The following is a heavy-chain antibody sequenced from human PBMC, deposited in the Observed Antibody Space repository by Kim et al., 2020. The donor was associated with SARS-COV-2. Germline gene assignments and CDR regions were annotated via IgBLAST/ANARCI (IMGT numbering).Heavy chain of an antibody. CDR3: AKVNEGGVDVGGLDY. CDR1: GFTFGDYA. D-gene: IGHD1-26*01. J-gene: IGHJ4*02. V-gene: IGHV3-9*01. CDR2: ISWNSGSI. Sequence: GGSLRLSCAASGFTFGDYAMHWVRQAPGKGLEWVSGISWNSGSIGYADSVKGRFTISRDNAKNSLYLQMNSLRAEDTALYYCAKVNEGGVDVGGLDYWGQGTLVTVSS.